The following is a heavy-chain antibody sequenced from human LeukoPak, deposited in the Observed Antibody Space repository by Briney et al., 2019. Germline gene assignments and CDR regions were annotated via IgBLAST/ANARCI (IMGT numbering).Heavy chain of an antibody. J-gene: IGHJ4*02. Sequence: PGGSLRLSCAASGFTFSSYAMHWVRQAPGKGLEYVSAISSNGGSTYYANSVKGRFTISRDNSKNTLYLQMGSLRAEDMAVYYCARDTSGLWGQGTLVTVSS. CDR1: GFTFSSYA. V-gene: IGHV3-64*01. CDR3: ARDTSGL. D-gene: IGHD3-3*01. CDR2: ISSNGGST.